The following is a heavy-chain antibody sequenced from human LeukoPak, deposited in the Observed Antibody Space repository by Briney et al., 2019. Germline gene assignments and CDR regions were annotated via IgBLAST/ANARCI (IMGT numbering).Heavy chain of an antibody. J-gene: IGHJ4*02. D-gene: IGHD3-3*01. CDR1: GFTFSSYS. V-gene: IGHV3-48*02. CDR2: ISSSSSTI. CDR3: ARDRVAQTSRPSGYYDFWSGYSTYDAFDY. Sequence: QAGGSLRLSCAASGFTFSSYSMNWVRQAPGKGLEWVSYISSSSSTIYYADSVKGRFTISRDNAKNSLYLQMNSLRDEDTAVYYCARDRVAQTSRPSGYYDFWSGYSTYDAFDYWGQGTLVTVSS.